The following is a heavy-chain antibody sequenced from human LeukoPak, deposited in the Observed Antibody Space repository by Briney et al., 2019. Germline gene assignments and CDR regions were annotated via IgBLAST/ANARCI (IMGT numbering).Heavy chain of an antibody. D-gene: IGHD2-2*01. CDR3: AKDFGGSSTSCD. CDR1: GFTFSSYA. J-gene: IGHJ4*02. V-gene: IGHV3-23*01. Sequence: GGSLILSCAASGFTFSSYAMSWVRQAPGKGLEGVSAISGSGGSTYYADSVKGRFTISRDNSKNTLYLQMNSLRAEDTAVYYCAKDFGGSSTSCDWGQGTLVTVSS. CDR2: ISGSGGST.